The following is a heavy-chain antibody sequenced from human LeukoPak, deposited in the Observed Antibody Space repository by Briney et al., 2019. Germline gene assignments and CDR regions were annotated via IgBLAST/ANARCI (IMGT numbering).Heavy chain of an antibody. CDR1: GFTVSSNY. V-gene: IGHV3-53*01. D-gene: IGHD2-15*01. CDR2: IYSGGST. Sequence: GGSLRLSCGASGFTVSSNYMSWVRQAPGKGLEWVSVIYSGGSTYYADSVKGRFTISRDNSKNTLYLQMNSLRAEDTAVYYCARLGYCSGGSCYPGAFDIWGQGTMVTVSS. CDR3: ARLGYCSGGSCYPGAFDI. J-gene: IGHJ3*02.